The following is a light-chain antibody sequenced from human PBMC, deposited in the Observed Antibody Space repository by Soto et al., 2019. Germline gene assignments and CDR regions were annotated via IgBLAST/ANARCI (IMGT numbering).Light chain of an antibody. CDR3: QHYDRAPMWT. CDR1: QSVSSY. V-gene: IGKV3-11*01. Sequence: EVVLSQSPATLSLSPGERATLSCRASQSVSSYLAWYQQKPGQAPRLLIYDASNRATGIPDRFSGSGSGTDFTLTISRLDPEDFAVYYCQHYDRAPMWTFGQGTMVDI. CDR2: DAS. J-gene: IGKJ1*01.